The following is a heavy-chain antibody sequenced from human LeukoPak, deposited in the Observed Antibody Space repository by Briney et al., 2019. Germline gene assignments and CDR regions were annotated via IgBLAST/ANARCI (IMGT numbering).Heavy chain of an antibody. J-gene: IGHJ4*02. Sequence: SETLSLTCTVSGGSISTYYWSWIRQPPGKGLEWIGYIYYSGSSNYNPSLKSRVTISVDTSKDQISLKLSSVTAADTAVYYCARHGHYFDSSGYYSIPDFWGQGTLVTVSS. D-gene: IGHD3-22*01. V-gene: IGHV4-59*08. CDR1: GGSISTYY. CDR2: IYYSGSS. CDR3: ARHGHYFDSSGYYSIPDF.